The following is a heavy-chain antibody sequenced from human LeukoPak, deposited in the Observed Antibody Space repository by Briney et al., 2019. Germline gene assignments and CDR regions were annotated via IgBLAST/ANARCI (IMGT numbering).Heavy chain of an antibody. D-gene: IGHD3-16*01. J-gene: IGHJ3*02. CDR2: INPNSGGT. V-gene: IGHV1-2*02. CDR1: GYTFTGYY. Sequence: GASVKVSCKASGYTFTGYYMHWVRQAPGQGLEWMGWINPNSGGTNYAQKFQGRVTMTTDTSTSTAYMELRSLRSDDTAVYYCARIKSTLDAFDIWGQGTMVTVSS. CDR3: ARIKSTLDAFDI.